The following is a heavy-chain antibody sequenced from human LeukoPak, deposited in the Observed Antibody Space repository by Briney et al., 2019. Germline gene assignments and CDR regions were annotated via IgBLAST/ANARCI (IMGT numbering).Heavy chain of an antibody. V-gene: IGHV3-30*09. CDR1: GFTFRIYS. J-gene: IGHJ4*02. Sequence: AGGSLRLSCAASGFTFRIYSMYWVRQPPGRGLEWAAVVAFDGYTTLYADSVKDRFAISRDNSKNTLYLEMNSLRPEDTAVYYCARFRAPTTRFDYWGQGTLVTVSS. D-gene: IGHD1/OR15-1a*01. CDR3: ARFRAPTTRFDY. CDR2: VAFDGYTT.